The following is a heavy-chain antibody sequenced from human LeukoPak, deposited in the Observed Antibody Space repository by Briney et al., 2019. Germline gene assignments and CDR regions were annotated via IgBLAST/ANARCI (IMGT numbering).Heavy chain of an antibody. J-gene: IGHJ5*02. CDR3: ARGPHRRTYDRDNWFDP. CDR1: GYTFTSYY. V-gene: IGHV1-46*01. Sequence: ASVKVSCKASGYTFTSYYMYWVRQAPGQGLEWMGIINPSGDNTNYAQTFQGRVTMTRDMSTTTVYMELSSLRSEDTAVYCARGPHRRTYDRDNWFDPWGQGTLVTVSS. D-gene: IGHD3-3*01. CDR2: INPSGDNT.